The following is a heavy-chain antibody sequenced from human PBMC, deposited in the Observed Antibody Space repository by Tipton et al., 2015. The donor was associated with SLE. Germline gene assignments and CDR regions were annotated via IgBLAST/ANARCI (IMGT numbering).Heavy chain of an antibody. Sequence: TLSLTCGVSGGSTTRFYWSWIRQSPGKTMEWIGYVYYSGVTNSNPSLQSRVTMSIDASKKQVSLRLSSVTAADTAVYYCASSPGVTLFRVVTYFDLWGQGILVTVSS. V-gene: IGHV4-59*01. D-gene: IGHD3-3*01. J-gene: IGHJ4*02. CDR3: ASSPGVTLFRVVTYFDL. CDR2: VYYSGVT. CDR1: GGSTTRFY.